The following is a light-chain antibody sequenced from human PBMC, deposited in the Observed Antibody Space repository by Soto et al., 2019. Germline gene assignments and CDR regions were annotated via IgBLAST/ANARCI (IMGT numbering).Light chain of an antibody. Sequence: QSVLTQPASVSGSPGQSITISCTGTSSDVGGYNYVSWYQQHPGKAPKLMIYEVSNRPLGVPDRFSGSKSGNTASLTVSGLQAEDEADYYCSSYAGGNNLLFGGGTKLTVL. CDR3: SSYAGGNNLL. J-gene: IGLJ3*02. CDR1: SSDVGGYNY. CDR2: EVS. V-gene: IGLV2-8*01.